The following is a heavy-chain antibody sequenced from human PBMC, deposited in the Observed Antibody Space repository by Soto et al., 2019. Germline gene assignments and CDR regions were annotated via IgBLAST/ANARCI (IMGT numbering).Heavy chain of an antibody. Sequence: QVQLVQSGAEVKKPGASVKISCKTSGYTFMTYALHWVRQAPGQRPEWMGWINPGNGNTEYSQKLQGRVTITRDTSARTVFMEVANMTSEDTAVYYCARVRTLWYGELSHWGQGNQVSVSA. V-gene: IGHV1-3*01. CDR2: INPGNGNT. CDR3: ARVRTLWYGELSH. CDR1: GYTFMTYA. J-gene: IGHJ4*02. D-gene: IGHD3-10*01.